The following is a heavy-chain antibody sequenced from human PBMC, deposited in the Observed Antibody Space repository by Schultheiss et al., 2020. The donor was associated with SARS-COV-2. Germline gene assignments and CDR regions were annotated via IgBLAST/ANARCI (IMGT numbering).Heavy chain of an antibody. CDR1: GGSFSGYY. CDR3: ARLHYHYGMDV. Sequence: SETLSLTCAVYGGSFSGYYRSWIRQPPGKGLEWIGSIYYSGTTYYNPSLKSRVTISVDTSKNQFSLMLSSLTAADTAVYYCARLHYHYGMDVWGQGTTVTVSS. V-gene: IGHV4-34*01. CDR2: IYYSGTT. J-gene: IGHJ6*02.